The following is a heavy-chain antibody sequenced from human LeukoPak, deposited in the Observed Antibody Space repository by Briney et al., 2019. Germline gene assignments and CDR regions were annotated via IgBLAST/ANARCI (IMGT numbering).Heavy chain of an antibody. CDR1: GFTFSSYA. V-gene: IGHV3-23*01. D-gene: IGHD6-13*01. CDR3: AKGGTGSSWYGADYFDY. CDR2: ISGSGGST. J-gene: IGHJ4*02. Sequence: PGGSLRLSCAASGFTFSSYAMSWVPQAPGKGLEWVSAISGSGGSTYYADSVKGRFTISRDNSKNTLYLQMNSLRAEDTAVYYCAKGGTGSSWYGADYFDYWGQGTLVTVSS.